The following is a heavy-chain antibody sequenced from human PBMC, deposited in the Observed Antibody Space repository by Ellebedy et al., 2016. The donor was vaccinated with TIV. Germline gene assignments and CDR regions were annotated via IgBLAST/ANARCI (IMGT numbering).Heavy chain of an antibody. D-gene: IGHD1-26*01. J-gene: IGHJ4*02. CDR2: LTGAGVGT. CDR1: GFTFATYA. Sequence: GESLKISCEASGFTFATYAMTWVRQAPGKGLEWVSGLTGAGVGTYYADSVNGRFTISRDNSKNTLYLQMNSLRAEDTAVYYCAKIRWEAWKAAPTNNWGQGTLVTVSS. V-gene: IGHV3-23*01. CDR3: AKIRWEAWKAAPTNN.